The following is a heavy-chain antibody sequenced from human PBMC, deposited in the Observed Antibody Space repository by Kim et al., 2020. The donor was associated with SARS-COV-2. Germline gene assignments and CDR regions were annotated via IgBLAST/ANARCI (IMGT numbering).Heavy chain of an antibody. CDR1: GYTFTGYY. CDR3: ARDPFLETTPITMVRGAV. V-gene: IGHV1-2*06. D-gene: IGHD3-10*01. CDR2: INPNSGGT. J-gene: IGHJ6*02. Sequence: ASVKVSCKASGYTFTGYYIHWVRQAPGQGLEWMGRINPNSGGTNYAQKFQGRVTMTRDTSISTAYMELSRLRSDDTAVYYCARDPFLETTPITMVRGAVWGQGTTVTVSS.